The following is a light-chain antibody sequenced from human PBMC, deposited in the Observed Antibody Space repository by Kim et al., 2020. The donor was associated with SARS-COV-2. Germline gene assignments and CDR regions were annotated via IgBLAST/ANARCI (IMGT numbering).Light chain of an antibody. CDR2: RTD. V-gene: IGLV1-47*01. CDR1: SSNIGSNH. Sequence: QSVLTQPPSASGTPGQRVTISCSGSSSNIGSNHVYWYQQVPGTAPKLLIYRTDQRPSGVPDRFSGSKSGTSASLAISGLRSEDGADYYCAAWDNSLSGPWVFGGGTQLTVL. CDR3: AAWDNSLSGPWV. J-gene: IGLJ3*02.